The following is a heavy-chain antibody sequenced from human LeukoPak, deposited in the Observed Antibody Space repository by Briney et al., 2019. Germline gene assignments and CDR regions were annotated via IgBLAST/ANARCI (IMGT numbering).Heavy chain of an antibody. CDR2: IYYSGST. CDR3: AHDSTGYRDY. V-gene: IGHV4-39*01. D-gene: IGHD3-22*01. CDR1: GGSISSSNYY. J-gene: IGHJ4*02. Sequence: PSESLSLTCTVSGGSISSSNYYWGWIRQPPGKGLEWIVSIYYSGSTYYNPSLKSRVTISVDTSKNQFSLKLSSVTAADTAVYYCAHDSTGYRDYWGQGNLVTVSS.